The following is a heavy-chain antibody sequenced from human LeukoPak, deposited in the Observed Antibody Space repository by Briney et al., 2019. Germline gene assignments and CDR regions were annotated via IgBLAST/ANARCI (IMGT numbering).Heavy chain of an antibody. J-gene: IGHJ5*02. CDR2: IYHSGST. V-gene: IGHV4-4*02. Sequence: SETLSLTCAVSGGSISSSNWWSWVRQPPGKGLEWIGEIYHSGSTNYNPSLKSRVTISVDKSKNQFSPKLSSVTAADTAVYYCARANIVVVPAAMLGHNWFDPWGQGTLVTVSS. CDR1: GGSISSSNW. CDR3: ARANIVVVPAAMLGHNWFDP. D-gene: IGHD2-2*01.